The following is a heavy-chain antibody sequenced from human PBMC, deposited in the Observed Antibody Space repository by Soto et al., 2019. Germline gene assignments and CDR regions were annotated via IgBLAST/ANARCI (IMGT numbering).Heavy chain of an antibody. D-gene: IGHD5-12*01. CDR2: IWYDGSNK. J-gene: IGHJ6*02. CDR1: GFTFSSYG. V-gene: IGHV3-33*01. CDR3: EREQEDNRWLRAYYSYSGMAV. Sequence: PGGSLGLSCAASGFTFSSYGMHWVRQAPGKGLEWVAVIWYDGSNKYYADSVKGRFTISRDNSKNTLYLQMNSLRAEDTAVYYCEREQEDNRWLRAYYSYSGMAVWGQGTKGTGPS.